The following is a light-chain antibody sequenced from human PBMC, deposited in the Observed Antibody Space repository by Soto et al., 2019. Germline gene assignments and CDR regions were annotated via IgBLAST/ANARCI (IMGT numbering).Light chain of an antibody. CDR3: SSYSISTAYL. Sequence: QSALTQPASVSGSPGQSITISCNGSSSDVGAYNYVSWYQQYPGKAPKVIIFEVRKRPSGVSYRFSGSKSGNTASLTISGLQAEDEADYFCSSYSISTAYLFGTGTKV. CDR1: SSDVGAYNY. V-gene: IGLV2-14*01. J-gene: IGLJ1*01. CDR2: EVR.